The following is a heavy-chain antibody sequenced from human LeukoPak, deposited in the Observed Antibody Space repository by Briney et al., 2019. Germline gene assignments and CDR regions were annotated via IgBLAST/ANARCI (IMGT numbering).Heavy chain of an antibody. J-gene: IGHJ4*02. CDR3: VRDGSGSDFSLDH. V-gene: IGHV3-7*04. CDR1: GFNFDNYY. Sequence: GGSLRLSCVGSGFNFDNYYMSRVRQAPGKGLEWVADIRHDGSDVYNVDSVRGRFTISRDNAKNSVFLQMNSLKDEDTAVYYCVRDGSGSDFSLDHWGQGTLVTVSS. CDR2: IRHDGSDV. D-gene: IGHD3-10*01.